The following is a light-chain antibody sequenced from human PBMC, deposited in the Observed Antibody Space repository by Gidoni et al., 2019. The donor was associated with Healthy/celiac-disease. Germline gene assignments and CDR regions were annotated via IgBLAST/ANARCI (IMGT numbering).Light chain of an antibody. CDR3: LQDYNYPRT. J-gene: IGKJ1*01. Sequence: ALQMTQSPSSLSASVGDRVTITCRACQGIRNDLGWYQQKPGKAPKLLIYAASSLQSGVPSRFSGSGSGTDFTLTISSLQPEDFATYYCLQDYNYPRTFGQGTKVEIK. V-gene: IGKV1-6*01. CDR2: AAS. CDR1: QGIRND.